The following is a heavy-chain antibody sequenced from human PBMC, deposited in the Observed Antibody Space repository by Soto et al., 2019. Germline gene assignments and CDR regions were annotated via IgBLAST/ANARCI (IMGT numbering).Heavy chain of an antibody. CDR2: VSHDGTLY. Sequence: QVQLVESGGGVVQPGRSLRLSCSASGFIYSSCAMHWVRQVPGKGLEWLAVVSHDGTLYPYADSVKGRFTISRDNSRKMLYLQMNSLRPDGKGVYYCVKDRSDTWSFDYWGQGTLVTVSS. CDR3: VKDRSDTWSFDY. D-gene: IGHD2-8*02. J-gene: IGHJ4*02. V-gene: IGHV3-30*18. CDR1: GFIYSSCA.